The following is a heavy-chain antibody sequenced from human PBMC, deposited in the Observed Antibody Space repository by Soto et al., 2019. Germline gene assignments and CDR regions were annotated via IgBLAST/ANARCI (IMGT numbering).Heavy chain of an antibody. Sequence: QVQLVQSGAEVKRPGSSVKVSCKASGDTFNFYSINWVRQAPGLGLEWMGRVNPIVSMSNYAQKFQGRVTMTAAKSTRTAYMELRCLRAEDTAIYYCASSYGSGYRAFDYWGQGALVTVSS. V-gene: IGHV1-69*02. CDR1: GDTFNFYS. CDR2: VNPIVSMS. D-gene: IGHD3-10*01. J-gene: IGHJ4*02. CDR3: ASSYGSGYRAFDY.